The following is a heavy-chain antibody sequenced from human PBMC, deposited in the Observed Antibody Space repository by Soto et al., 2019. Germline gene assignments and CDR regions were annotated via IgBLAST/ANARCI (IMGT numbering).Heavy chain of an antibody. CDR3: AASLFGSGSLYGMDV. D-gene: IGHD3-10*01. CDR1: GFTFTSSA. Sequence: QMQLVQSGPEVKKPGTSVKVSCKASGFTFTSSAVQWVRQARGQRLEWIGWIVVGSGNTNYEPKFQERVTITRDMATSTAYMELSSLRSEDTAVYYCAASLFGSGSLYGMDVWGQGTTVTVSS. J-gene: IGHJ6*02. V-gene: IGHV1-58*01. CDR2: IVVGSGNT.